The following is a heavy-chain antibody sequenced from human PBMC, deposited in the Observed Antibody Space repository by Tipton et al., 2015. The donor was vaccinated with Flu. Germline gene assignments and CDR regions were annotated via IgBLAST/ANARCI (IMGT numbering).Heavy chain of an antibody. CDR2: ISWNSGSI. D-gene: IGHD5/OR15-5a*01. J-gene: IGHJ2*01. CDR3: AKLYDWYFDL. Sequence: SLRLSCAASGFTFDDYAMHWVRQAPGKGLEWVSGISWNSGSIGYADSVKGRFTISRDNAKNSLYLQMNSLKAEDTALYYCAKLYDWYFDLWGRGTLVTVSS. V-gene: IGHV3-9*01. CDR1: GFTFDDYA.